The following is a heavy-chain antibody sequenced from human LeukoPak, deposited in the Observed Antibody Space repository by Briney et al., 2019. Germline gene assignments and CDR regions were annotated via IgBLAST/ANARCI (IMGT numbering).Heavy chain of an antibody. CDR3: ARDSGSYSSSWYGDGAQQGFDY. V-gene: IGHV4-30-2*01. Sequence: SQTLSLTCTVSGGSISSGGYYWSWIRQPPGKGLEWIGYISHSGSTYYNPSLRSRDTISVDRSKNQFSLKLSSVTAADTAVYYCARDSGSYSSSWYGDGAQQGFDYWGQGTLVTVSS. J-gene: IGHJ4*02. CDR2: ISHSGST. CDR1: GGSISSGGYY. D-gene: IGHD6-13*01.